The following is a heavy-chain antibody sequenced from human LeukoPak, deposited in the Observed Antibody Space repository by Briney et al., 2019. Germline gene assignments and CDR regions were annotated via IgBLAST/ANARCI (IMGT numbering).Heavy chain of an antibody. Sequence: PSETLSLTCTVSGGSISTYYWSWIRQPPGKRLEWIAYIYYSGTTKYNPSLKSRVTMSVDTSKNQFSLKLSSVTAADTAVYYCARGAFGDSSGYYPVYFDYWGQGTLVTVSS. CDR3: ARGAFGDSSGYYPVYFDY. D-gene: IGHD3-22*01. CDR1: GGSISTYY. CDR2: IYYSGTT. J-gene: IGHJ4*02. V-gene: IGHV4-59*12.